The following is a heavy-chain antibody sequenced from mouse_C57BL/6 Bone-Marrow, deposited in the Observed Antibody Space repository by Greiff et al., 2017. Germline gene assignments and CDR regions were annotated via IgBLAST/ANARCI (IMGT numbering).Heavy chain of an antibody. V-gene: IGHV1-82*01. CDR3: ARGGYDAWFAY. D-gene: IGHD2-2*01. Sequence: VQLQQSGPELVKPGASVKISCKASGYAFSSSWMNWVKQRPGKGLEWIGRIYPGAGDPNYKGKFKGKATLTADKSSSTAYMQLSSLTSEDSAVYFCARGGYDAWFAYWGQGTLVTVSA. CDR2: IYPGAGDP. J-gene: IGHJ3*01. CDR1: GYAFSSSW.